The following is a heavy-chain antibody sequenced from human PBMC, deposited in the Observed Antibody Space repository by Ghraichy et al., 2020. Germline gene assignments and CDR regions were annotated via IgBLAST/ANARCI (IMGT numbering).Heavy chain of an antibody. D-gene: IGHD3-9*01. V-gene: IGHV3-23*01. CDR1: GFTFSSYA. CDR3: AKDLPNDYDILTGYYWSDHYY. J-gene: IGHJ4*02. Sequence: ETLSLTCAASGFTFSSYAMSWVRQAPGKGLEWVSAISGSGGSTYYADSVKGRFTISRDNSKNTLYLQMNSLRAEDTAVYYCAKDLPNDYDILTGYYWSDHYYWGQGTLVTVSS. CDR2: ISGSGGST.